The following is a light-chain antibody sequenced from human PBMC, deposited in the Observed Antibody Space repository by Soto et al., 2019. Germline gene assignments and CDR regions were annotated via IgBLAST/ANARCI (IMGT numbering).Light chain of an antibody. Sequence: DNKLTQSPSTLSASVGDRVTITCRASQSISSWLAWYQQKPGKAPKLLIYKASSLESGVPSRFSGSGSGTEFTLTISSLQPDDFATYYCQQYNSYSPATFGQATKVDIK. J-gene: IGKJ1*01. CDR2: KAS. CDR3: QQYNSYSPAT. CDR1: QSISSW. V-gene: IGKV1-5*03.